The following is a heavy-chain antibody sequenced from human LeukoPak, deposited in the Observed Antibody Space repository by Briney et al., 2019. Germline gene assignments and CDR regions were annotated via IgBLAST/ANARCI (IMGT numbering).Heavy chain of an antibody. CDR3: AKASTGYSSGWLDY. Sequence: GGSLRLSCAASGFTFSSYAMSWVRQAPGKGLEGVSAISGSGGSTYYADSVKGRFTISRDNSKNTLYLQMNSLRAEDTAVYYCAKASTGYSSGWLDYWGQGTLVTVSS. V-gene: IGHV3-23*01. J-gene: IGHJ4*02. CDR1: GFTFSSYA. CDR2: ISGSGGST. D-gene: IGHD6-19*01.